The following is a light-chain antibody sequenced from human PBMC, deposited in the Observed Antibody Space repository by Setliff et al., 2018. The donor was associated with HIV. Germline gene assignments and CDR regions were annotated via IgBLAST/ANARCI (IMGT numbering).Light chain of an antibody. J-gene: IGLJ1*01. Sequence: QSVLTQPPSASGTPGQRVTISCSGSFSNIGRNTINWYQQLPGTAPKLLIFANFQRPSGVPDRFSGAKSGTSASLAISGLQSEDEADYFCAAWDDSLNGYVFGPGTKVTVL. CDR1: FSNIGRNT. CDR3: AAWDDSLNGYV. V-gene: IGLV1-44*01. CDR2: ANF.